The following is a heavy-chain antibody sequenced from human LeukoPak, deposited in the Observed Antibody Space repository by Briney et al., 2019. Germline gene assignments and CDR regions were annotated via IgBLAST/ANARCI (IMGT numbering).Heavy chain of an antibody. CDR2: IYHTGTT. CDR3: ARREDYMDV. J-gene: IGHJ6*03. Sequence: PAETLSLTCDVSGYSISSGYSWGWIRQPPGKGLEWIGSIYHTGTTYYNPSLKSRLTISVDTSKNQFSLKMTSVTAADTAVYYCARREDYMDVWVKGTAVTVSS. V-gene: IGHV4-38-2*01. CDR1: GYSISSGYS.